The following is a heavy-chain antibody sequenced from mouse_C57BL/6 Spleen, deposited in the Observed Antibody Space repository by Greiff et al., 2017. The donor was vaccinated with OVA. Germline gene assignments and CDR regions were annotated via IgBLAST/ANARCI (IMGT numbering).Heavy chain of an antibody. CDR2: ISYDGSN. V-gene: IGHV3-6*01. J-gene: IGHJ1*03. D-gene: IGHD1-1*01. CDR1: GYSITSGYY. Sequence: EVQVVESGPGLVKPSQSLSLTCSVTGYSITSGYYWNWIRQFPGNKLEWMGYISYDGSNNYNPSLKNRISITRDTSKNQFFLKLNSVTTEDTATYYCARGGTVVGDWYFDVWGTGTTVTVSS. CDR3: ARGGTVVGDWYFDV.